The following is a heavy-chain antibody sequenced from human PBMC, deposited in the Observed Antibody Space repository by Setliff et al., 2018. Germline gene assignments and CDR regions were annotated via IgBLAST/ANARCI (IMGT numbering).Heavy chain of an antibody. CDR2: ISAYNGYT. D-gene: IGHD3-16*01. V-gene: IGHV1-18*01. J-gene: IGHJ6*02. CDR3: ARFGLYYEAVYGGGDYYYYGMDV. CDR1: GYTFTSYG. Sequence: ASVKVSCKASGYTFTSYGISWVRQAPGQGLEWMGWISAYNGYTNYAQKLQGRVTMTTDTSTSTAYMELRSLRSDDTAVYYCARFGLYYEAVYGGGDYYYYGMDVWGQGTTVTVSS.